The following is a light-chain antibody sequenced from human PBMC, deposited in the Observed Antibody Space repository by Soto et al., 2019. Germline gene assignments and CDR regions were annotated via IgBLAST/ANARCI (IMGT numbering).Light chain of an antibody. CDR1: QNVNSDY. V-gene: IGKV3-20*01. J-gene: IGKJ4*01. CDR3: QQYGSSPLT. CDR2: GAS. Sequence: EIVLTQSPGTLSLSPGERATLSCRASQNVNSDYLAWYQQRPGLAPRLLISGASSRATGIPDRFSGSGSGTDFTLTISRLEPEDFALYYCQQYGSSPLTFGGGTKVDIK.